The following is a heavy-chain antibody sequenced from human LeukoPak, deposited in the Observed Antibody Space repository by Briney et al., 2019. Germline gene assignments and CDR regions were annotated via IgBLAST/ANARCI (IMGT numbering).Heavy chain of an antibody. V-gene: IGHV1-46*01. CDR1: GYTFTSYY. Sequence: ASVKVSCKASGYTFTSYYMHWGRQGPGQGLEWVGIINPSGGSTSYAQKFQGRVTMTRDTSTSTVYMELSSLRSEDTAVYYCAAYQNYCSGGSCYLDWGQGTLVTVSS. CDR3: AAYQNYCSGGSCYLD. CDR2: INPSGGST. D-gene: IGHD2-15*01. J-gene: IGHJ4*02.